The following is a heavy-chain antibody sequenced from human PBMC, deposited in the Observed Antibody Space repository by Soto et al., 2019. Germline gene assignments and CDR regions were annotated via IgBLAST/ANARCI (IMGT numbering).Heavy chain of an antibody. J-gene: IGHJ4*02. Sequence: QVQLVQSGAEVKKPGASVKVSCKASGYTFTSYGISWVRQAPGQGLEWMGWISAYNGNTNYAHKPQGRVTMTTDTPTSTAYMALRGLRSADTAVYYCASSLLVGYGLEGASDWGQGTLVTVSS. D-gene: IGHD5-18*01. CDR3: ASSLLVGYGLEGASD. CDR2: ISAYNGNT. V-gene: IGHV1-18*01. CDR1: GYTFTSYG.